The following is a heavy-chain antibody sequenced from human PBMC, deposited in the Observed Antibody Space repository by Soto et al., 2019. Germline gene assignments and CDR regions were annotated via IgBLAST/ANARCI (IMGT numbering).Heavy chain of an antibody. Sequence: SGFTFDDYGMSWVRQAPGKGLEWVSGINWNGGSTGYADSVKGRFTISRDNAKNSLYLQMNSLRAEDTALYHCARFCGGDCHDAFDIWGQGTMVTV. V-gene: IGHV3-20*01. CDR2: INWNGGST. J-gene: IGHJ3*02. D-gene: IGHD2-21*01. CDR1: GFTFDDYG. CDR3: ARFCGGDCHDAFDI.